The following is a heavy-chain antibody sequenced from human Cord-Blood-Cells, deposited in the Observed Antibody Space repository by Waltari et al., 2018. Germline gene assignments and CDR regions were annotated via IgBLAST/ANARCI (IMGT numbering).Heavy chain of an antibody. D-gene: IGHD1-26*01. CDR3: ARGGGSYYAFDI. CDR2: IYSGGST. CDR1: GFTVSSNY. Sequence: EVQLVESGGGLVQPGGSLRLSCAASGFTVSSNYMRWCRQATGKGREWVSVIYSGGSTYYADSVKGRFTISRHNSKNTLYLQMNSRGAEDTAVYYCARGGGSYYAFDIWGQGTMVTVSS. J-gene: IGHJ3*02. V-gene: IGHV3-53*04.